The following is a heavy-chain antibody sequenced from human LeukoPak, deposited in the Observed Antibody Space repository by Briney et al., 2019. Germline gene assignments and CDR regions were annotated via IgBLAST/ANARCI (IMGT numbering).Heavy chain of an antibody. Sequence: PGGSLRLSCAASGFTSSSYSMNGVRQAPGKGLEWVSAISSSSSYIYYADSVKGRFTNSRDNAKNSLYLQMNSLRAEDTAVYYCARAGYCSSTSCYAPDAFDIWGQGTMVTVSS. CDR3: ARAGYCSSTSCYAPDAFDI. J-gene: IGHJ3*02. CDR1: GFTSSSYS. CDR2: ISSSSSYI. D-gene: IGHD2-2*01. V-gene: IGHV3-21*01.